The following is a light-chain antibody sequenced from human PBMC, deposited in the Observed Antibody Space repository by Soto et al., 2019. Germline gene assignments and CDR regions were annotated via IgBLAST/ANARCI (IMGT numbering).Light chain of an antibody. Sequence: QAVVTQPRSVSGSPGQSVTISCTGTSSDVGGYNYVSWYQQHPGKAPKLMIYDVSNRPSGVPDRFSGSKSGNTASLTISGLQAEDEADYYCCSYAGSNTGVFGGGTKLTVL. CDR2: DVS. J-gene: IGLJ3*02. CDR3: CSYAGSNTGV. CDR1: SSDVGGYNY. V-gene: IGLV2-11*01.